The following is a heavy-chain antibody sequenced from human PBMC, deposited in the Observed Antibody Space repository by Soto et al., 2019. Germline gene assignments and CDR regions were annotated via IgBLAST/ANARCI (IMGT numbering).Heavy chain of an antibody. J-gene: IGHJ5*02. Sequence: ASVKVSCKASGYTFTSYGISWVRQAPGQGLEWMGWISAYNGNTNYAQKLQGRVTMTTDTSTSTAYMELRSLRSDDTAVYYCARDRRFNYYDSSGYYLTWGQGSLVTAPQ. CDR1: GYTFTSYG. CDR2: ISAYNGNT. D-gene: IGHD3-22*01. V-gene: IGHV1-18*04. CDR3: ARDRRFNYYDSSGYYLT.